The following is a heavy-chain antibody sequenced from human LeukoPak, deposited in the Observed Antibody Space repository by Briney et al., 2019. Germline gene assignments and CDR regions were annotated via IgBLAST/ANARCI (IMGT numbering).Heavy chain of an antibody. V-gene: IGHV4-59*01. D-gene: IGHD6-13*01. CDR2: IYYSGST. Sequence: PSETLSLTCTVSGGSISSYYWSWIRQPPGKGLEGIGCIYYSGSTNYNPSLKSQGTIYVDTSQNQFSLKLSSVTAADPAVYYCVGDRENYSSSWYHAFDIWGQGTMVTVSS. J-gene: IGHJ3*02. CDR3: VGDRENYSSSWYHAFDI. CDR1: GGSISSYY.